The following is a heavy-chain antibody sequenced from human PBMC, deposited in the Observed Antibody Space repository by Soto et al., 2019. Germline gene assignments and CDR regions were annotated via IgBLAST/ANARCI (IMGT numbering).Heavy chain of an antibody. Sequence: GGSLRLSCAASGFTFSSYWMSWVRQAPGKGLEWVANIKQDGSEKYYVDSVKGRFTISRDNAKNSLYLQMNSLRAEDTAVYYCARAPQGIAAAGKVDYWGQGTLVTVSS. V-gene: IGHV3-7*01. CDR1: GFTFSSYW. CDR3: ARAPQGIAAAGKVDY. D-gene: IGHD6-13*01. CDR2: IKQDGSEK. J-gene: IGHJ4*02.